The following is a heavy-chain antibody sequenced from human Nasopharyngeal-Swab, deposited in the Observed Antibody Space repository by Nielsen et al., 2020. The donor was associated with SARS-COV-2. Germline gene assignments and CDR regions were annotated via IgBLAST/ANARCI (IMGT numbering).Heavy chain of an antibody. Sequence: GGSLRLSCIASGFTSSTSSLTWLRQPPGKGLQWVSTLGTAGDTYYADSVKGRFTISRDNSKNTLYVQMNSLRAEDTALYYCARDSKLSGSGSYYEIPYYYYYYGMDVWGQGTTVTVSS. V-gene: IGHV3-23*01. CDR3: ARDSKLSGSGSYYEIPYYYYYYGMDV. D-gene: IGHD3-10*01. CDR1: GFTSSTSS. CDR2: LGTAGDT. J-gene: IGHJ6*02.